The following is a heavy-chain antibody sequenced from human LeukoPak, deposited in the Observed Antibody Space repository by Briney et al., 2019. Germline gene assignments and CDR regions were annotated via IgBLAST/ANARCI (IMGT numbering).Heavy chain of an antibody. V-gene: IGHV3-23*01. CDR3: AKRVVVGATSPYSDFQH. Sequence: GGSLRLSCAASGFIFSSYAMGWVRQAPGKGLEWVSAISGIGDTTHYADSVKGRFTISRDNSKNTLFLQMDSLRGEDTAVYYCAKRVVVGATSPYSDFQHWGQGTLVTVSS. CDR1: GFIFSSYA. CDR2: ISGIGDTT. D-gene: IGHD1-26*01. J-gene: IGHJ1*01.